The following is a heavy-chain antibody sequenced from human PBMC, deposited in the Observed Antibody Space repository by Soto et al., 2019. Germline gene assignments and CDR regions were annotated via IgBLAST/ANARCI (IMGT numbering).Heavy chain of an antibody. D-gene: IGHD4-17*01. V-gene: IGHV3-9*01. CDR3: AKGASTTVFAFNDY. CDR1: GFTFDDYA. Sequence: EVQLVESGGGLVQPGRSLRLSCAASGFTFDDYAMHWVRQGPGKGLEWVSSSSWNSGDLGYADSVKGRFTISRDNAKNSLYLQMNSLRVEDTALYYCAKGASTTVFAFNDYWGQGTLVTVSS. J-gene: IGHJ4*02. CDR2: SSWNSGDL.